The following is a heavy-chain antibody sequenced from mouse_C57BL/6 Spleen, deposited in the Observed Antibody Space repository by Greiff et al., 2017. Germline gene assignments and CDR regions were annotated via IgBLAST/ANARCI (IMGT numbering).Heavy chain of an antibody. V-gene: IGHV1-64*01. CDR1: GYTFTSYW. CDR3: ARDYDGPWFAY. Sequence: VQLQQPGAELVKPGASVKLSCKASGYTFTSYWMHWVKQRPGQGLEWIGMIHPNSGSTNYNEKFKSKATLTVDKSSSTAYMQLSSLTSEDSAVXYCARDYDGPWFAYWGQGTLVTVSA. J-gene: IGHJ3*01. CDR2: IHPNSGST. D-gene: IGHD2-4*01.